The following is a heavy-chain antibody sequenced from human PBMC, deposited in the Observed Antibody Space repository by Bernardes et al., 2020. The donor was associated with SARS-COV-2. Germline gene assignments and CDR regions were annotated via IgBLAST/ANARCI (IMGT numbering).Heavy chain of an antibody. CDR1: GYTFTAYY. D-gene: IGHD6-13*01. Sequence: ASVEVSCKASGYTFTAYYIHWVRQAPGQGLEWMGWINSNSGATNYAQKFQGWVTMTRDTSISTAYMELSRLKSDDTAVYYCAREGFIATAGDSYHYGLDVWGQGTTVTVSS. J-gene: IGHJ6*02. CDR2: INSNSGAT. CDR3: AREGFIATAGDSYHYGLDV. V-gene: IGHV1-2*04.